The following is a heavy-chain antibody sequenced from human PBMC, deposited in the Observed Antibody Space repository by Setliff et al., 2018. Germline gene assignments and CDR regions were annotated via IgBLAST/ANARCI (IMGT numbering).Heavy chain of an antibody. J-gene: IGHJ4*02. CDR3: ARLRGAFDY. V-gene: IGHV4-59*01. D-gene: IGHD3-16*01. CDR2: ISYSGST. Sequence: SATLSLTCAVYGGSFSSYYWSWIRQPPGKRLEWIGYISYSGSTNYNPSLESRVTISVDTSKNQFSLRLNSATAADTAVYYCARLRGAFDYWGQGTLVTVSS. CDR1: GGSFSSYY.